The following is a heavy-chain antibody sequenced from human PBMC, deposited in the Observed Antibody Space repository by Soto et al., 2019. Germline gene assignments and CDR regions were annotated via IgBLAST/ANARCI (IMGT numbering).Heavy chain of an antibody. Sequence: SETLSLTCTVSGGSISSYYWSWIRQPPWTVPEWIGYIYSSGSTNYNPSLKSRVTISVDTSKNQLSLKLSSVTAADTAVYFCARGETYYDFWIGYYPPLRMDVWGQGSTLTAS. J-gene: IGHJ6*02. CDR3: ARGETYYDFWIGYYPPLRMDV. CDR1: GGSISSYY. D-gene: IGHD3-3*01. CDR2: IYSSGST. V-gene: IGHV4-59*01.